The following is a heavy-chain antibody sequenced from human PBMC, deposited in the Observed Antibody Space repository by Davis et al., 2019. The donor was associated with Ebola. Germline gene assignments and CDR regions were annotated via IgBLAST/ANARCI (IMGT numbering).Heavy chain of an antibody. V-gene: IGHV4-34*01. J-gene: IGHJ5*02. Sequence: MPSETLSLTCAVYGGSFSGYNWSWIRQPPGKGLEWIGEINHSGSTNYNPSLKSRVTISVDTSKNQFSLKVSSVTAADTAVYYCARRVGAAWSWFDPWGQGTLVTVSS. CDR2: INHSGST. CDR1: GGSFSGYN. CDR3: ARRVGAAWSWFDP. D-gene: IGHD2-15*01.